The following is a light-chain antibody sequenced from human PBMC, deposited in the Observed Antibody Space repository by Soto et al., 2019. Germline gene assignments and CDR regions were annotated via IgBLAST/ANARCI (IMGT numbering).Light chain of an antibody. J-gene: IGKJ1*01. CDR1: RSVSSSY. V-gene: IGKV3-20*01. Sequence: DIVLTQSPGTLSLSPGERATLSCRASRSVSSSYLAWYQQKPGQAPRLLIYGASSRATGIPDRFSGSGSGTDFTLTISRLEPEDFAVYYCQQYGSSPPWTFGQGTKVDIK. CDR2: GAS. CDR3: QQYGSSPPWT.